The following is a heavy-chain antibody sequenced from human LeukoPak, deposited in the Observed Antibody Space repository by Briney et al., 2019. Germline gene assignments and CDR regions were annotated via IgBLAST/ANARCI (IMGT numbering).Heavy chain of an antibody. Sequence: SETLSLTCTVSGGSISSGSYYWSWIRQPAGKGLEWIGRIYTSGSTNYNPSLKSRVTMSVDTSKNQFSLKLSSVTAADTAVYYCAREVGSAGIDYWGQGTLVTVSS. V-gene: IGHV4-61*02. J-gene: IGHJ4*02. CDR3: AREVGSAGIDY. D-gene: IGHD2-15*01. CDR2: IYTSGST. CDR1: GGSISSGSYY.